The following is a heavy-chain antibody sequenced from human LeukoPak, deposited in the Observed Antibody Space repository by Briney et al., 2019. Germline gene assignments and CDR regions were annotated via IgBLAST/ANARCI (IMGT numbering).Heavy chain of an antibody. V-gene: IGHV3-30*02. CDR3: ARVITMVRGAINYYYYYMDV. Sequence: GGSLRLSCAASGFTFSSYGMHWVRQAPGKGLEWVAFIRYDGSNKYYADSVKGRFTISRDNSKNTLYLQMNNLRAEDTAVYYCARVITMVRGAINYYYYYMDVWGEGTTVTISS. CDR2: IRYDGSNK. D-gene: IGHD3-10*01. CDR1: GFTFSSYG. J-gene: IGHJ6*03.